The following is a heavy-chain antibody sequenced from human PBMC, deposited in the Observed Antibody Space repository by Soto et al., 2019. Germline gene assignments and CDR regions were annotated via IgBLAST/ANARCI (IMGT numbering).Heavy chain of an antibody. J-gene: IGHJ4*02. D-gene: IGHD2-2*01. CDR1: VGSVSIGGYD. CDR3: ARDMGYCGTTRCYLHYFDS. V-gene: IGHV4-61*08. Sequence: PSEALSVTCTFCVGSVSIGGYDWSWIRQPPGKGMEWIGYLYYSGSTSYNPSLNSRATISVDTSKNQFSLKLSSVTAADTAVYYCARDMGYCGTTRCYLHYFDSWGKGTPVTVSS. CDR2: LYYSGST.